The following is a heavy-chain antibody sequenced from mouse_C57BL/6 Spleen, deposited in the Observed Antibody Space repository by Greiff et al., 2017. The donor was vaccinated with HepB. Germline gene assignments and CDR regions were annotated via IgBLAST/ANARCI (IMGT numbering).Heavy chain of an antibody. CDR3: TRAYGSRRYFDV. Sequence: VQLQESGAELVRPGASMTLSCKASGYTFTDYEMHWVKQTPVHGLEWIGAIDPETGGTAYNQKFKGKAILTADKSSSTAYMELRSLTSEDSAVYYCTRAYGSRRYFDVWGTGTTVTVSS. V-gene: IGHV1-15*01. CDR1: GYTFTDYE. CDR2: IDPETGGT. J-gene: IGHJ1*03. D-gene: IGHD1-1*01.